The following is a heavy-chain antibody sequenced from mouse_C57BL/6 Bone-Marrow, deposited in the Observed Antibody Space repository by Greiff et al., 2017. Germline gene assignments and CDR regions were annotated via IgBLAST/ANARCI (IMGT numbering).Heavy chain of an antibody. J-gene: IGHJ4*01. Sequence: EVKLMESGGGLVQPGGSMKLSCVASGFTFSNYWMNWVRQSPEKGLEWVAQIRLKSDNYATHYAESVKGRFTISRDDSKSSVYLQMNNLRAEDTVIYYCTGYYYAMDYWGQGTSVTVSS. CDR2: IRLKSDNYAT. CDR3: TGYYYAMDY. CDR1: GFTFSNYW. V-gene: IGHV6-3*01.